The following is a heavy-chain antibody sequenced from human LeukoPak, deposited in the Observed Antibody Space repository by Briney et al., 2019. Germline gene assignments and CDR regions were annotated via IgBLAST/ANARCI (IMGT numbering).Heavy chain of an antibody. V-gene: IGHV3-11*04. CDR1: GFNFSDYY. CDR3: ARDELAFIPAAGDAFDI. J-gene: IGHJ3*02. D-gene: IGHD6-13*01. CDR2: MSTWGETL. Sequence: GGSLRLSCAASGFNFSDYYMSWIRQAPGKGLEWLSYMSTWGETLYYADSVKGRFTISGDNAKNSLYLQMNSLRAEDTAVYYCARDELAFIPAAGDAFDIWGQGTMVTVSS.